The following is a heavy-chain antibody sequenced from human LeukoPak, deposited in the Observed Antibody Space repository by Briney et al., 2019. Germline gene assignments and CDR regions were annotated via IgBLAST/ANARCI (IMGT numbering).Heavy chain of an antibody. D-gene: IGHD3-10*01. V-gene: IGHV3-7*05. J-gene: IGHJ6*02. CDR1: GFTFSSYW. CDR2: IKQDGSEK. CDR3: ARLLLWFGELIGFGMDV. Sequence: PGGSLRLSCAASGFTFSSYWMGWVRQAPGKGLEWVANIKQDGSEKCYVDSVKGRFTISRDNAKNSLYLQMNSLRAEDTAVYYCARLLLWFGELIGFGMDVWGQGTTVTVSS.